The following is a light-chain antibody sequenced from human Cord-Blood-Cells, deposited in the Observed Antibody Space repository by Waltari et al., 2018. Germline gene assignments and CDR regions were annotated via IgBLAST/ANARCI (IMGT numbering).Light chain of an antibody. J-gene: IGLJ2*01. CDR2: EGS. V-gene: IGLV2-23*01. Sequence: QSALTQPPSVSGSPGQSIPIPCTGTSSDVGSYYLSSWYQQHPGKAPKLMIYEGSKRPSGVSNRFSGSKSGNTASLTISGLQAEDEADYYCCSYAGSSTWVFGGGTKLTVL. CDR1: SSDVGSYYL. CDR3: CSYAGSSTWV.